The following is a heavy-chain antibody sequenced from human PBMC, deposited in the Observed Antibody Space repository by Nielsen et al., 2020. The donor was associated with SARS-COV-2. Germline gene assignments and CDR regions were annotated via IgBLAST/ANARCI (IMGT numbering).Heavy chain of an antibody. Sequence: WVRQAPGQGLEWMGWMNPNSGNTGYAQKFQGRVTMTRDTSTSTVYMELSSLRSEDTAVYYCARDPRWGTAMVSYYYYGMDVWGQGTTVTVSS. D-gene: IGHD5-18*01. CDR3: ARDPRWGTAMVSYYYYGMDV. CDR2: MNPNSGNT. J-gene: IGHJ6*02. V-gene: IGHV1-8*01.